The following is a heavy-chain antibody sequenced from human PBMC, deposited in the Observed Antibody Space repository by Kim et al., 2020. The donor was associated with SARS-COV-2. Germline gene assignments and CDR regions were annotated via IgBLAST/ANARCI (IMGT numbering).Heavy chain of an antibody. J-gene: IGHJ6*02. Sequence: SETLSLTCALSGRSLSSYYWSWIRQSPGKGLEWIGDINYIGGTKYNPSLQSRLTISIDKSKDHLSLRLTSVTAADTAIYYCEAQNWDAARMDVWGQGTPVTVS. D-gene: IGHD1-1*01. V-gene: IGHV4-59*12. CDR2: INYIGGT. CDR1: GRSLSSYY. CDR3: EAQNWDAARMDV.